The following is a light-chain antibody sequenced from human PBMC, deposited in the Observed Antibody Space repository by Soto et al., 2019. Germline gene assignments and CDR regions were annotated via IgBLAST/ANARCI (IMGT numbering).Light chain of an antibody. J-gene: IGKJ4*01. CDR1: QSVSSY. Sequence: EIVLTQSPATLSLSPGERATLSCRASQSVSSYLAWYQQKPGQAPRLLIYDASNRATGIPARFSGSGSGTDFTLTISSLEPEDFAVYYCQQRSNWPPLITFGGGTKVDIK. CDR3: QQRSNWPPLIT. V-gene: IGKV3-11*01. CDR2: DAS.